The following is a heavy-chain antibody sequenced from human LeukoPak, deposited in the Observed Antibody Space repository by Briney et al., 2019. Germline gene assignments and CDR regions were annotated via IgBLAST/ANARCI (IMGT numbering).Heavy chain of an antibody. CDR3: ARANPRVSYSNWFDP. V-gene: IGHV3-21*01. D-gene: IGHD3-16*01. CDR1: GCTFSSYS. J-gene: IGHJ5*02. CDR2: ISSSSSYI. Sequence: GGSLRLSCAASGCTFSSYSMNWARQAPGKGLEWVSSISSSSSYIYYADSVKGRFTISRDNAKNSLYLQMNSLRAEDTAVYYCARANPRVSYSNWFDPWGQGTLVTVSS.